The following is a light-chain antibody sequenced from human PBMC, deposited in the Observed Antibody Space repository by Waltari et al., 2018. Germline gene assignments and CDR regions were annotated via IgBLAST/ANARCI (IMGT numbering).Light chain of an antibody. V-gene: IGKV3-15*01. CDR3: QQYGNWPRT. CDR2: GAS. CDR1: QSVGST. Sequence: EVVMTQSPVSLSVSPGDRATHSCRASQSVGSTLAWYQQRPGQAPRLLIYGASTRASGIPARFSGSGSGTDFTLTISSLQSEDFGVYYCQQYGNWPRTFGGGTKVEI. J-gene: IGKJ4*01.